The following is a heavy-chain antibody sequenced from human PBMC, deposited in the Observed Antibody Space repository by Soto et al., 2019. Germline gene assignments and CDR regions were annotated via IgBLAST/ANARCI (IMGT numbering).Heavy chain of an antibody. CDR1: GSTFPSYG. CDR2: ISAYNGNT. J-gene: IGHJ4*02. Sequence: XVRVCGEASGSTFPSYGNILVRQALGQGLEWMGWISAYNGNTNYAQKLQGRVTMTTDTSTSTAYMELRSLRSDDTAAYYCARVSGWSKPLDYWGLGSRVPF. CDR3: ARVSGWSKPLDY. D-gene: IGHD6-19*01. V-gene: IGHV1-18*01.